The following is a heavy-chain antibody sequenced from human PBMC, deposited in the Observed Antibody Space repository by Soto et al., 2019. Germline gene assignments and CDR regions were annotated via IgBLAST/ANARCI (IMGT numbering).Heavy chain of an antibody. V-gene: IGHV3-23*05. CDR2: IDSAFTT. D-gene: IGHD1-26*01. Sequence: GGSLRLSCAASGFTFSSSAITWDRQTPGRGLEWVSSIDSAFTTYYSDSLKGHFTISRDNSKNTVYLQMNRLRADDTGVYYCAKDQWELMHWGQGTLVTVSS. CDR1: GFTFSSSA. CDR3: AKDQWELMH. J-gene: IGHJ4*01.